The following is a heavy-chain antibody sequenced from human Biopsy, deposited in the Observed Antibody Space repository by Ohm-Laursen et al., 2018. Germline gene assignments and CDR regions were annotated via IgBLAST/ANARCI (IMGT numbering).Heavy chain of an antibody. CDR2: IIPILRTT. CDR1: TGTFDSYG. V-gene: IGHV1-69*04. D-gene: IGHD6-6*01. J-gene: IGHJ4*02. Sequence: SSVKVSCKASTGTFDSYGVTWVRQAPGQGLEWMGRIIPILRTTTYAPKFQGRVTFTADKSSSTAYLELSSLTSEDTAVYYCARVLGKVGSSPKYFDYWGQGTLVTVSS. CDR3: ARVLGKVGSSPKYFDY.